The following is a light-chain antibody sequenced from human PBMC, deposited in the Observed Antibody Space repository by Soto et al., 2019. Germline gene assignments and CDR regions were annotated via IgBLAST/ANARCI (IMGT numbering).Light chain of an antibody. J-gene: IGLJ3*02. CDR2: AND. CDR1: NSNIGSNT. CDR3: ASWDDSRIGWL. V-gene: IGLV1-44*01. Sequence: QSVLTQPPSVSGTPGQRVTFSCSGSNSNIGSNTVNWYQQLPGRAPKLLIYANDQRPSGVPDRFSAFKSGTSASLAISGLQSDDEADYYCASWDDSRIGWLFGGGTKLTVL.